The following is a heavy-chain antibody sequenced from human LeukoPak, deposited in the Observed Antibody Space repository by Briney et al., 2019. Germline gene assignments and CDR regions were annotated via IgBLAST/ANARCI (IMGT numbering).Heavy chain of an antibody. V-gene: IGHV1-2*02. J-gene: IGHJ4*02. D-gene: IGHD4-17*01. Sequence: ASVKVSCKASGYTFTSYYMHWVRQAPGQGLEWMGWVNPHTGGTNYAQKFQGRVTMTRDTSISTAYMELSRLRSDDTAVYYCARDKDDYGDFSYYFDYWGLGTLVTVSS. CDR1: GYTFTSYY. CDR3: ARDKDDYGDFSYYFDY. CDR2: VNPHTGGT.